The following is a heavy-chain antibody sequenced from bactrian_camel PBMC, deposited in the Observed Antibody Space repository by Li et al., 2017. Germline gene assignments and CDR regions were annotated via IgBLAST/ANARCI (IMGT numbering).Heavy chain of an antibody. V-gene: IGHV3S1*01. Sequence: HVQLVESGGGLVQPGGSLRLSCAASGFTFSNYWIYWVRQAPGKRLEWVSLISSSGGSTLYADSVKGRFTISRDNAKNTINLELNSLKTEDTAMYYCARDRGLAVPAGSFDYWAQGTQVTVS. CDR2: ISSSGGST. CDR3: ARDRGLAVPAGSFDY. J-gene: IGHJ6*01. D-gene: IGHD6*01. CDR1: GFTFSNYW.